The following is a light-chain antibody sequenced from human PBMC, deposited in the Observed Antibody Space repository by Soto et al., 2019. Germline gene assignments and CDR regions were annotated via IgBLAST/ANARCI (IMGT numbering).Light chain of an antibody. V-gene: IGKV1-5*03. Sequence: DIQMTQSPSTLSASFGDTVTITCRASQSVNTWLAWYQQKPGQAPKLLIYKASTLQSGVPSRFSGRGSGTEFTLTINSLQPDDFATYYCQQYKHWYTFGQGTKLDIK. CDR3: QQYKHWYT. J-gene: IGKJ2*01. CDR1: QSVNTW. CDR2: KAS.